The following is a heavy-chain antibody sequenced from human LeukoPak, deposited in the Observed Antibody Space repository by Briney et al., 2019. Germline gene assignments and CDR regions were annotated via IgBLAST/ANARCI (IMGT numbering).Heavy chain of an antibody. V-gene: IGHV4-34*01. CDR1: GGSFSGYY. J-gene: IGHJ6*02. Sequence: SETLSLTCAVYGGSFSGYYWSWIRQPPGKGLEWIGEINHSGSTNYNPSLKGRVTISVDTSKNQFSLKLSSVTAADTAVYYCASRIVGATPSLYYYGMDVWGQGTTVTVSS. CDR2: INHSGST. D-gene: IGHD1-26*01. CDR3: ASRIVGATPSLYYYGMDV.